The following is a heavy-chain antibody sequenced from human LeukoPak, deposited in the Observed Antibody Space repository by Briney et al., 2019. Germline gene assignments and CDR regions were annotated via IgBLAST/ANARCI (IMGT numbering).Heavy chain of an antibody. J-gene: IGHJ4*02. V-gene: IGHV3-15*01. D-gene: IGHD3-10*01. CDR2: IKSKGDRETT. Sequence: GGSLSFSCAASGFTFTYAWMSWLRQAPGKGLGWGGRIKSKGDRETTDSPAPVKGRFFMSRDASKPTVFLQMSSLTADDTAVYYCATALGLTMIRGVIVHWGLGALVTVSS. CDR1: GFTFTYAW. CDR3: ATALGLTMIRGVIVH.